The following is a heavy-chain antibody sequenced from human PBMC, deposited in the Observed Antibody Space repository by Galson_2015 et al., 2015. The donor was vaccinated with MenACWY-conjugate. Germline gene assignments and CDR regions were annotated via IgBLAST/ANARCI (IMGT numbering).Heavy chain of an antibody. CDR3: AKAYIVVVPDAAYDC. V-gene: IGHV3-53*01. D-gene: IGHD2-2*01. CDR1: GFTVNSNF. CDR2: LYIGDNT. J-gene: IGHJ4*02. Sequence: SLRLSCAASGFTVNSNFMTWVRRAPGKGLEWVSTLYIGDNTIYADYVKGRFTITRDNSKNTLYLQMNSLRADDTAVCFCAKAYIVVVPDAAYDCWGQGALVTVSS.